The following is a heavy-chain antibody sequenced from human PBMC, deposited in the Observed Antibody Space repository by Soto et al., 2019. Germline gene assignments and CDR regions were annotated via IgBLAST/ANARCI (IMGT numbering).Heavy chain of an antibody. D-gene: IGHD3-3*01. Sequence: GGSLRLSCAASGFTFSSYAMSWVRQAPGKGLEWVSAISGSGGSTYYADSVKGRFTISRDNSKNTLYLQMNSLRAEDTAVYYCAKGPGESSYYDFWSGDGDAFDIWGQGTMVTVSS. CDR2: ISGSGGST. J-gene: IGHJ3*02. CDR1: GFTFSSYA. V-gene: IGHV3-23*01. CDR3: AKGPGESSYYDFWSGDGDAFDI.